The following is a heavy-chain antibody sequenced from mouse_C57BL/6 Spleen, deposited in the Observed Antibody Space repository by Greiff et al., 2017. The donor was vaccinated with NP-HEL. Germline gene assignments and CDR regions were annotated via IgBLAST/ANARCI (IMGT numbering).Heavy chain of an antibody. D-gene: IGHD1-1*01. Sequence: VQLQQSGAELARPGASVKLSCKASGYTFTSYGISWVKQRTGQGLEWIGEIYPRSGNTYYNEKFKGKATLTADKSSSTAYMELRSLTSEDSAVYFCARKGEGYYYGRSYGYYFDYWGQGTTLTVSS. CDR3: ARKGEGYYYGRSYGYYFDY. CDR2: IYPRSGNT. J-gene: IGHJ2*01. CDR1: GYTFTSYG. V-gene: IGHV1-81*01.